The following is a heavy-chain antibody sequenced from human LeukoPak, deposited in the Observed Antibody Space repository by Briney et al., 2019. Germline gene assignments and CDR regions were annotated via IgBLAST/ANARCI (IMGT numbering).Heavy chain of an antibody. V-gene: IGHV4-4*02. CDR2: IYHSGGT. J-gene: IGHJ4*02. CDR1: GGSISSSNW. Sequence: SETLSLTCAVSGGSISSSNWWSWVRQPPGKGLEWIGEIYHSGGTNYNPSLKSRVTISVDKSKNQFSLKLSSVTAADTAVYYCARRGDYYYDSSGYWYYFDYWGQGTLVTVSS. D-gene: IGHD3-22*01. CDR3: ARRGDYYYDSSGYWYYFDY.